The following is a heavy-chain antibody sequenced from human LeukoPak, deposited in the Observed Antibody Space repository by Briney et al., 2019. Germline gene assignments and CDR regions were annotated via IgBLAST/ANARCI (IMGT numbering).Heavy chain of an antibody. CDR3: ARLMDNNYDGSAFDY. V-gene: IGHV1-18*01. CDR2: IGTYDGHT. Sequence: GASVKVSCKSSGYSFTDYIIAWVRQAPGQGLEGLGWIGTYDGHTSYAQKVQGRVTMTTDTSATTAYLELRSLTSDDTALYYCARLMDNNYDGSAFDYWGQGTLVTVSS. J-gene: IGHJ4*02. CDR1: GYSFTDYI. D-gene: IGHD3-22*01.